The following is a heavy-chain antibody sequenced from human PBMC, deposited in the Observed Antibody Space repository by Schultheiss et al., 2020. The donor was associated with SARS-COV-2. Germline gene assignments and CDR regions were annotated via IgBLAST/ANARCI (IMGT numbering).Heavy chain of an antibody. J-gene: IGHJ6*02. D-gene: IGHD2/OR15-2a*01. V-gene: IGHV3-7*01. Sequence: GGSPRLSCAASGFTFSSYWMSWVRQAPGKGLEWVANIKQDGSEKYYVDSVKGRFTISRDNAKSLLYLQMNSLRAEETAVYYCARELSIAGKYGMDVWGQGTTVTVSS. CDR3: ARELSIAGKYGMDV. CDR2: IKQDGSEK. CDR1: GFTFSSYW.